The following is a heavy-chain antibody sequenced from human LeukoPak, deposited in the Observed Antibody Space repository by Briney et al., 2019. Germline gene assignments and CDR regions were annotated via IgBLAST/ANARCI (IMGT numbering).Heavy chain of an antibody. V-gene: IGHV3-66*04. CDR2: IYNGDST. CDR3: ARRDSIGYNWFEP. J-gene: IGHJ5*02. D-gene: IGHD3-22*01. Sequence: PGGSLRLSCAASGFTVSSHYMSWVRQAPGKGLEWVSVIYNGDSTYYADSEKGRFTISRDNSKNTLYLQMDSLRAEDTAVYYCARRDSIGYNWFEPWGQGTLVTVSS. CDR1: GFTVSSHY.